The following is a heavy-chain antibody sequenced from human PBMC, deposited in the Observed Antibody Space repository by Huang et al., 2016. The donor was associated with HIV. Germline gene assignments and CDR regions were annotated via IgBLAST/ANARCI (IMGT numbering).Heavy chain of an antibody. CDR1: ADTFSSYA. J-gene: IGHJ3*02. CDR2: IMPPRGTP. V-gene: IGHV1-69*13. D-gene: IGHD2-15*01. Sequence: QVELVQSGAEVKKPGSSVKVSCKASADTFSSYAITWVRQAPGQGRGWVGGIMPPRGTPDYAQTFQDRVTITADESTNTAYMELSSLISEDTAVYFCARVSRATAAGFAFDIWGQGTMVTVSS. CDR3: ARVSRATAAGFAFDI.